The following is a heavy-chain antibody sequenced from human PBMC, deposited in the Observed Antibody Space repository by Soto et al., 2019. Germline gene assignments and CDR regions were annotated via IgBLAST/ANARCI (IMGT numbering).Heavy chain of an antibody. CDR1: GFTFTSSA. Sequence: SVKVSCKASGFTFTSSAVQWVRQARGQRLEWIGWIVVGSGNTNYAQKFQERVTITRDMSTSTAYMELSSLRSEDTAVYYCAKDSPTGLDAFEIWGKGTMVTVSS. CDR2: IVVGSGNT. J-gene: IGHJ3*02. V-gene: IGHV1-58*01. CDR3: AKDSPTGLDAFEI.